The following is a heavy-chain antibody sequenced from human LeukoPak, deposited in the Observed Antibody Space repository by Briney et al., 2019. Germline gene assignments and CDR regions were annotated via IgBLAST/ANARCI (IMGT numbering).Heavy chain of an antibody. CDR3: ARKGGLKLLWFGELTDAFDI. CDR1: GGTFSSYA. D-gene: IGHD3-10*01. V-gene: IGHV1-69*06. CDR2: IIPIFGTA. J-gene: IGHJ3*02. Sequence: ASVKVSCKASGGTFSSYAISWVRQAPGQGLEWMGGIIPIFGTANYAQKFQGRVTITADKSTSTAYMELSSLRSEDTAVYYCARKGGLKLLWFGELTDAFDIWGQGTMVTVSS.